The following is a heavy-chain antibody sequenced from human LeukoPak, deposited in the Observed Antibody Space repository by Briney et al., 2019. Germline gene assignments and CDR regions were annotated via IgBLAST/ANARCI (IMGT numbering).Heavy chain of an antibody. CDR1: GFTFSTYA. V-gene: IGHV3-30-3*01. CDR3: ARASGKISSSWYAFDY. CDR2: ISYVESNK. Sequence: GGSLRLSCEASGFTFSTYAMHWVRQAPGKGLEWVAIISYVESNKYYADSVKGRFTISRDNSKNTLYLQMNSLRAEDTAVYYCARASGKISSSWYAFDYWGQGTLVTVSS. D-gene: IGHD6-13*01. J-gene: IGHJ4*02.